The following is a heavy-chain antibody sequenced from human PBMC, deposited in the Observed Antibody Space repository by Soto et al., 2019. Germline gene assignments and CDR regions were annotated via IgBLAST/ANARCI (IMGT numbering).Heavy chain of an antibody. D-gene: IGHD6-19*01. V-gene: IGHV3-21*01. CDR2: ISSSSSYI. CDR1: GFTFSSYS. J-gene: IGHJ6*02. Sequence: GGSLRLSCAASGFTFSSYSMNWVRQAPGKGLEWVSSISSSSSYIYYADSVKGRFTISRDNAKNSLYLQMNSLRAEDTAVYYCARDRYSSGWYAPSYYYYYGMDVWGQGTTVTVSS. CDR3: ARDRYSSGWYAPSYYYYYGMDV.